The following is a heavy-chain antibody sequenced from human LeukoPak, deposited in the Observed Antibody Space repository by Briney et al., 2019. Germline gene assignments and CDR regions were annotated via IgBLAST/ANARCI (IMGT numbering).Heavy chain of an antibody. J-gene: IGHJ5*02. D-gene: IGHD6-13*01. CDR3: ARVGAAAGILGYLASGWFDP. V-gene: IGHV3-20*04. CDR2: INWNGGST. CDR1: GFTFDDYG. Sequence: RTGGSLRLSCAASGFTFDDYGMSWVRQAPGKGLEWVSGINWNGGSTGYADSVKGRFTISRDNAKNSLYLQMNSLRAEDTAVYYCARVGAAAGILGYLASGWFDPWGQGTLVTVSS.